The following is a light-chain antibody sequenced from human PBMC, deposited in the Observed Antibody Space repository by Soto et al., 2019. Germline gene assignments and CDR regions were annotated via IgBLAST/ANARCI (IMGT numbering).Light chain of an antibody. J-gene: IGKJ4*01. CDR3: QQGNSFPLS. CDR2: GAS. V-gene: IGKV1-12*01. CDR1: QPFSSC. Sequence: DIQLTQSPSSVSASVGDRVTLTCRANQPFSSCLAWYQHKPGKAPKLLVYGASTLHSGVPSRFSGGGSGTYFNLTISGLQPEDFGNYYCQQGNSFPLSFGGGTKVEIK.